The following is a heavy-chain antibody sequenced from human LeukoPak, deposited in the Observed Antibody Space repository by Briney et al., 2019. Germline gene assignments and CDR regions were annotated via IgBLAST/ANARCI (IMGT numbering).Heavy chain of an antibody. D-gene: IGHD6-13*01. J-gene: IGHJ4*02. Sequence: GGSLRLSCAASGFTFSSYGMHWVRQAPGKGLEWVAVISYDGSNKYYADSVKGRFTISRDNSKNTLYLQMNSLRAEDTAVYYCARSPSIAAVADYWGQGTLVTVSS. V-gene: IGHV3-30*03. CDR1: GFTFSSYG. CDR2: ISYDGSNK. CDR3: ARSPSIAAVADY.